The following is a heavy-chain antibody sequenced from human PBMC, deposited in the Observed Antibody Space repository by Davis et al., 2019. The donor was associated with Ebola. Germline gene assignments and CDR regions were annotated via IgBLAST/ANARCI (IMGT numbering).Heavy chain of an antibody. Sequence: GESLKISCAASGFTFSDYYMNWIRQAPGKGLEWVSYISSSGSSIYYADSVKGRITISRDNAKNSLYLQMNRLRVEDTAVYYYATDSPFDYWGQGTPVTVSS. CDR3: ATDSPFDY. D-gene: IGHD3/OR15-3a*01. CDR1: GFTFSDYY. J-gene: IGHJ4*02. CDR2: ISSSGSSI. V-gene: IGHV3-11*01.